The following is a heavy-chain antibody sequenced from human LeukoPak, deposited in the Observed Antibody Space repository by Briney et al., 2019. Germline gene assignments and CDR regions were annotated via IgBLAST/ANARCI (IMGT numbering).Heavy chain of an antibody. Sequence: SETLSLTCTVSGGSISSADYYWSWFRQPPGKGLEWIGYIYYSGNTYYNPSIKSRVIISVDTSKNQFSLNLSSVTAADTAVYYCARAGYCSAGSCLGADYWGQGTLVTVSS. V-gene: IGHV4-30-4*01. J-gene: IGHJ4*02. CDR2: IYYSGNT. D-gene: IGHD2-15*01. CDR1: GGSISSADYY. CDR3: ARAGYCSAGSCLGADY.